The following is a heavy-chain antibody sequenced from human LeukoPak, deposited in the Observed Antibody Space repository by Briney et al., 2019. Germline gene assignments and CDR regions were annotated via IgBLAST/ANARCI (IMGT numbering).Heavy chain of an antibody. CDR2: INPSGGST. CDR1: GYTFTSYY. D-gene: IGHD3-22*01. J-gene: IGHJ4*02. V-gene: IGHV1-46*01. CDR3: ARRRQKYYCDSSGFDY. Sequence: ASVKVSCKASGYTFTSYYMHWVRQAPGQGLEWMGIINPSGGSTSYAQKFQGRVTMTRDTSTSTVYMELSSLRSEDTAVYYCARRRQKYYCDSSGFDYWGQGTLVTVSS.